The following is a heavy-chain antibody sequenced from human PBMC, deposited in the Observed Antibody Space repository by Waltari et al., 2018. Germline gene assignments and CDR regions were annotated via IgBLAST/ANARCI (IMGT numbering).Heavy chain of an antibody. CDR1: GYTLTELS. CDR2: FDPEDGET. V-gene: IGHV1-24*01. CDR3: AAAEWLSIDY. D-gene: IGHD5-12*01. Sequence: QVQLVQSGAEVQKPGASVKVSCKVAGYTLTELSIPGVRQAPGKGLEWMGGFDPEDGETIYAQKFQGRVTMTEDTSTDTAYMELSSLRSEDTAVYYCAAAEWLSIDYWGQGTLVTVSS. J-gene: IGHJ4*02.